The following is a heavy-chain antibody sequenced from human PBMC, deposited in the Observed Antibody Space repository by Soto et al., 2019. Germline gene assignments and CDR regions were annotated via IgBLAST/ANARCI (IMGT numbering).Heavy chain of an antibody. CDR1: GGTFSSYT. V-gene: IGHV1-69*08. J-gene: IGHJ3*02. D-gene: IGHD4-17*01. CDR3: ARDQPPTYGDYGGYDAFDI. Sequence: QVQLVQSGAEVKKPGSSVKVSCKASGGTFSSYTISWVRQAPGQGLEWMGRIIPILGIANYAQKFQGRVTITADKSTITAYMELSSLRSEDTAVYYCARDQPPTYGDYGGYDAFDIWGQGTMVSVSS. CDR2: IIPILGIA.